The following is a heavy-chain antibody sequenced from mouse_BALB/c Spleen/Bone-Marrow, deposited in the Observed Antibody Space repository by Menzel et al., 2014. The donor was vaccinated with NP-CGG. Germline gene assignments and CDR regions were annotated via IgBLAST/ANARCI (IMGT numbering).Heavy chain of an antibody. CDR1: GYTFTNYV. CDR2: INPYNDGT. D-gene: IGHD2-2*01. V-gene: IGHV1-14*01. CDR3: ARVYYGYDGTSSWFAY. J-gene: IGHJ3*01. Sequence: SGPELVKPGASVKMSCKASGYTFTNYVMHWVKQKPGQGLEWIGYINPYNDGTKYNEKFKGKATLTSDKSSSTAYMDLSSLTSEDSAVYYCARVYYGYDGTSSWFAYWGQGTLVTVSA.